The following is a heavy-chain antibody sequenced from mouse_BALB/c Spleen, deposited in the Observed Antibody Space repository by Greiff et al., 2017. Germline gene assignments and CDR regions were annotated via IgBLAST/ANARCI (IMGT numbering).Heavy chain of an antibody. CDR3: ARKTNWSYAMDY. CDR2: ISSGSSTI. D-gene: IGHD4-1*01. CDR1: GFTFSSFG. Sequence: DVMLVESGGGLVQPGGSRKLSCAASGFTFSSFGMHWVRQAPEKGLEWVAYISSGSSTIYYADTVKGRFTISRDNPKNTLFLQMTSLRSEDTAMYYCARKTNWSYAMDYWGQGTSVTVSS. V-gene: IGHV5-17*02. J-gene: IGHJ4*01.